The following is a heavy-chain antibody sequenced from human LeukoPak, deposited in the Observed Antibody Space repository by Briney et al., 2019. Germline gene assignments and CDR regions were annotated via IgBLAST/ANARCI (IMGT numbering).Heavy chain of an antibody. J-gene: IGHJ4*02. CDR3: GKDAGTISWDDPLGY. D-gene: IGHD1-1*01. Sequence: QPGGSLRLSCATSGFTFSTYSMNWVRQAPGKGLEWVAFIRYDGNSQYFVDSVKGRFTISRDNSKNTLLLQMNSLRPEDTAVYYCGKDAGTISWDDPLGYWGQGTLVTVSS. CDR1: GFTFSTYS. CDR2: IRYDGNSQ. V-gene: IGHV3-30*02.